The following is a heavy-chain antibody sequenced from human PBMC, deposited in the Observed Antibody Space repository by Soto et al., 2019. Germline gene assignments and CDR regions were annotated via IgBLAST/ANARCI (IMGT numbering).Heavy chain of an antibody. Sequence: QLQLQESGPGLVKPSETLSLTCTVSGGSISSSSYYWGWIRQPPGKGLEWIGSIYYSGSTYYNPSLKSRVTISVDTSKNQFSLKLSSVTAADTAVYYCASSAADYGDYGVAYDYWGQGTLVTVSS. CDR3: ASSAADYGDYGVAYDY. CDR2: IYYSGST. D-gene: IGHD4-17*01. CDR1: GGSISSSSYY. V-gene: IGHV4-39*01. J-gene: IGHJ4*02.